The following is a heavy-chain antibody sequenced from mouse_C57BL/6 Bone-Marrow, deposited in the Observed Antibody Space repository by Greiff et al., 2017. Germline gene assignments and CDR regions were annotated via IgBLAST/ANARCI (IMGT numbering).Heavy chain of an antibody. J-gene: IGHJ3*01. CDR3: TTGCNVVAY. D-gene: IGHD2-1*01. V-gene: IGHV14-1*01. CDR2: IDPGAGDT. Sequence: EVQLQQSGAELVRPGASVKLSCTASGFNIKDYYMHWVKQRPEQGLEWIGRIDPGAGDTEYAPKFQGKATMTADTSSNTAYLQLSSLTAEDTAIYYCTTGCNVVAYWGQGTLVTVSA. CDR1: GFNIKDYY.